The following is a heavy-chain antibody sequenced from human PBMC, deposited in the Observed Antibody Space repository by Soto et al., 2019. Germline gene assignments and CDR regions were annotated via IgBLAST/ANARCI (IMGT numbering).Heavy chain of an antibody. Sequence: SETLSLTCTVSGGSISSSSYYWGWIRQPPGKGLEWIGSIYYSGSTYYNPSLKSRVTISVDTSKNQFSLKLSSVTAADTAVYYCARDRSAPLYYYYYGMDVWGQGTTVTVSS. CDR2: IYYSGST. J-gene: IGHJ6*02. CDR1: GGSISSSSYY. V-gene: IGHV4-39*07. CDR3: ARDRSAPLYYYYYGMDV.